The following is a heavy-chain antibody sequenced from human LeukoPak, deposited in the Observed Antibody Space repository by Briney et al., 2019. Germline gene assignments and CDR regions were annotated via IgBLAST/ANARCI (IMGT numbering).Heavy chain of an antibody. CDR2: INPNSGGT. V-gene: IGHV1-2*02. CDR3: ASRVAMLWFGESDLDY. CDR1: GYTFTGYY. Sequence: GASVKVSCKASGYTFTGYYMHWVRQAPGQGLGWMGWINPNSGGTNYAQKFQGRVTMTRDTSISTAYMELSRLRSDDTAVYYCASRVAMLWFGESDLDYWGQGTLATVSS. J-gene: IGHJ4*02. D-gene: IGHD3-10*01.